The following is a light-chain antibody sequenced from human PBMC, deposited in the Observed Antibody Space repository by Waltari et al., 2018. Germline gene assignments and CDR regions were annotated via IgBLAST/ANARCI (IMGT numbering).Light chain of an antibody. CDR1: QRVNNY. Sequence: VLTQSPATLSMSPGANANLSCRASQRVNNYLAWYQEKPRQAPRPLIYDASNRATGIPGRCSGSGSGTDFTLTISRLEPEDFAVYYCQQRSNWPRFTFGPGTRVDIK. CDR2: DAS. V-gene: IGKV3-11*01. CDR3: QQRSNWPRFT. J-gene: IGKJ3*01.